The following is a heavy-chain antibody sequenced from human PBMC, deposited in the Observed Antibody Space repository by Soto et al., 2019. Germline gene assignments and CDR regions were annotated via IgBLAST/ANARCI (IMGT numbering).Heavy chain of an antibody. Sequence: EVQLVESGGGLVQPGRSLRLSCAASGFTFDDYAMHWVRQAPGKGLEWVSGISWNSGSIGYADSVKGRFTISRDNAKNSLYLQMNSLRAEDTALYYCAKDIADPYDSSGYYIYGAFDIWGQGTMVTVSS. V-gene: IGHV3-9*01. D-gene: IGHD3-22*01. J-gene: IGHJ3*02. CDR3: AKDIADPYDSSGYYIYGAFDI. CDR1: GFTFDDYA. CDR2: ISWNSGSI.